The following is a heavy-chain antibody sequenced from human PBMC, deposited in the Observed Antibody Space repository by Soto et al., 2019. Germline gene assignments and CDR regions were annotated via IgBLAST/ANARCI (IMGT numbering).Heavy chain of an antibody. Sequence: PGESLKISCKGSGYSFTSCWIGWVRQMPGKGLEWMGIIYPGDSDTRYSPPFQGQVTISADKSISTAYLQWSSLKASDTAMYYCARHQLVRHYYYYYGMDVWGQGTTVTVSS. CDR1: GYSFTSCW. CDR3: ARHQLVRHYYYYYGMDV. D-gene: IGHD6-6*01. V-gene: IGHV5-51*01. J-gene: IGHJ6*02. CDR2: IYPGDSDT.